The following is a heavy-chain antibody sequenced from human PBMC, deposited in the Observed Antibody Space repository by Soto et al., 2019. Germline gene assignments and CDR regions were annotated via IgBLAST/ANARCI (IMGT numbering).Heavy chain of an antibody. CDR3: ARLYGDYGRSAEYFQH. CDR2: IYYSGST. V-gene: IGHV4-59*08. J-gene: IGHJ1*01. Sequence: SETLSLTCTVSGGSISSYYWSWIRQPPRKGLEWIGYIYYSGSTNYNPSLKSRVTISVDTSKNQFSLKLSSVTAADTAVYYCARLYGDYGRSAEYFQHWGQGTLVTVSS. CDR1: GGSISSYY. D-gene: IGHD4-17*01.